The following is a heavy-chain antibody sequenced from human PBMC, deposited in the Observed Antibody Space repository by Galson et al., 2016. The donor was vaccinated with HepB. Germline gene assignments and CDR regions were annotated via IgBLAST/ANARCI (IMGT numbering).Heavy chain of an antibody. Sequence: SLRLSCAASGFSFTNYAMNWVRQAPGKGLEWVSSMSGSGATTYYAGSVKGRFTISRDNSKNTLFLQINSLRADDTAVYFCAKGSDYYDSRSLNYWGQGTPVTVSS. J-gene: IGHJ4*02. V-gene: IGHV3-23*01. CDR3: AKGSDYYDSRSLNY. D-gene: IGHD3-22*01. CDR2: MSGSGATT. CDR1: GFSFTNYA.